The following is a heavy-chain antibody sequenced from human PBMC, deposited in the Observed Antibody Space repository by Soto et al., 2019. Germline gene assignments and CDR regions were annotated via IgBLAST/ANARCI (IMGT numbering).Heavy chain of an antibody. J-gene: IGHJ5*02. CDR1: GGSISSSNYY. Sequence: QLQLRESGPGLVKPSETLSLTCTVSGGSISSSNYYWAWIRQSPGKGLEWIGSVYYHGFTYYNPSLKRRGPISLSPSKNPFPLKLTSVTAADTAVYYCARMGDFWSGPGELDPWGQGTLVTVSS. D-gene: IGHD3-3*01. V-gene: IGHV4-39*01. CDR2: VYYHGFT. CDR3: ARMGDFWSGPGELDP.